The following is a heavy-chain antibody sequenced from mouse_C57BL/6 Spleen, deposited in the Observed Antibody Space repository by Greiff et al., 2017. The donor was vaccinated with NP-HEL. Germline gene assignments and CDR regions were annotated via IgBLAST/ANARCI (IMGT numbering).Heavy chain of an antibody. CDR2: IDPSASST. V-gene: IGHV1-69*01. J-gene: IGHJ4*01. CDR1: GYTFTSYW. D-gene: IGHD2-3*01. Sequence: QVQLQQPGAELVMPGASVKLSCKASGYTFTSYWMHWVTQRPGQGLAWIGEIDPSASSTNYNQKFKGKSTLTVDKSSSTAYRQLSSLTSEDAAVYDWARYDGYAMDYWGQGTSVTVSS. CDR3: ARYDGYAMDY.